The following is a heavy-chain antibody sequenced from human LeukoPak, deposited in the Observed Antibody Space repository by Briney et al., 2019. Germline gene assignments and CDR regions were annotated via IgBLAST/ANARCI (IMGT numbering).Heavy chain of an antibody. CDR3: ARSLGSFDY. CDR2: IYHSGST. Sequence: SETLSLTCAVSGYSISSGYYWGWIRQPPGKGLEWIGSIYHSGSTYYNPSLKSRVTISVDTSKNQFSLKLSSVTAADTAVYYCARSLGSFDYWGQGTLATVSS. V-gene: IGHV4-38-2*01. D-gene: IGHD7-27*01. J-gene: IGHJ4*02. CDR1: GYSISSGYY.